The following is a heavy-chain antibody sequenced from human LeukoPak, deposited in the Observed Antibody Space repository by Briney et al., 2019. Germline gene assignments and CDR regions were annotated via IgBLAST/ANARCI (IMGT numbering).Heavy chain of an antibody. D-gene: IGHD3-10*01. CDR1: GFTFSSYA. CDR3: AYDYYGSGSYYKGNWFDP. V-gene: IGHV3-23*01. CDR2: ISGSGGST. J-gene: IGHJ5*02. Sequence: PGGSLRLSCAASGFTFSSYAMSWVCQAPGKGLEWVSAISGSGGSTCYADSVKGRFTISRDNSKNTLYLQMNSLRAEDTAVYYCAYDYYGSGSYYKGNWFDPWGQGTLVTVSS.